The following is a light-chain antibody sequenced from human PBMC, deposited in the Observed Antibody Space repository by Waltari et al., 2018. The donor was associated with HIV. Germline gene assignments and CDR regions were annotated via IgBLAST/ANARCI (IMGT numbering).Light chain of an antibody. CDR1: SSDVGGYNS. J-gene: IGLJ1*01. CDR2: EVN. Sequence: QSALTQPASVSGSPGQSITISCSGTSSDVGGYNSVSCYQQRPGKAPKLIIYEVNSRPSGLSDRFSGSKSGNTASLTISGLQVEDEADYYCSSYTTTYTYVFGSGTKVTVL. V-gene: IGLV2-14*03. CDR3: SSYTTTYTYV.